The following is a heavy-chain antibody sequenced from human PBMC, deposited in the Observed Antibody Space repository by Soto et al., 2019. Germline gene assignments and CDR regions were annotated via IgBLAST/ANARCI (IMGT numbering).Heavy chain of an antibody. CDR1: GGTFSSYT. CDR2: IIPILGIA. CDR3: ATGYCSGGSCYWAAY. Sequence: QVQLVQSGAEVKKPGSSVKVSCKASGGTFSSYTISWVRQAPGQGLEWMGRIIPILGIANYAQKFQGRVTITADKSTSTAYMELSSLRSEDTAVYYCATGYCSGGSCYWAAYWGQGTLVTVSS. D-gene: IGHD2-15*01. J-gene: IGHJ4*02. V-gene: IGHV1-69*02.